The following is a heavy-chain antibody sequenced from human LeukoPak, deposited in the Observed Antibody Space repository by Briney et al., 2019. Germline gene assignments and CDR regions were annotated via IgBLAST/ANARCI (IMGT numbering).Heavy chain of an antibody. CDR3: ARDSYYDSSGYSTTSVY. D-gene: IGHD3-22*01. CDR1: GGTFSSNA. V-gene: IGHV1-69*05. CDR2: IIPIFGTA. Sequence: SVKVSCKASGGTFSSNAISWVRQAPGQGLEWMGRIIPIFGTANYAQKFQGRVTITTDKSTSTAYMELSSLRSEDTAVYYCARDSYYDSSGYSTTSVYWGQGTLVTVSS. J-gene: IGHJ4*02.